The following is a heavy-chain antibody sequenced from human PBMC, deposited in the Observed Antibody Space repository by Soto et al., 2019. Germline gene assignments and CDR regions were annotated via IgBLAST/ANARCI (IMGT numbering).Heavy chain of an antibody. CDR3: SRDKYCSGGSCRKNWFDP. Sequence: SETLSLTCTVSGGSISSSYWSWIRQPPGKGLEWLAYIYDDGSANYNPSLKSRATISLDMSKNQFSLKLTSVTAADTAVYYCSRDKYCSGGSCRKNWFDPWGQGTLVTVSS. CDR1: GGSISSSY. D-gene: IGHD2-15*01. V-gene: IGHV4-59*01. CDR2: IYDDGSA. J-gene: IGHJ5*02.